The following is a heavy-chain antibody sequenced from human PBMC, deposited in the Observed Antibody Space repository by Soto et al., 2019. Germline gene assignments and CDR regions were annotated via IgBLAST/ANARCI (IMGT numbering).Heavy chain of an antibody. Sequence: AASVKVSCKASGYTFTSYYMHWVRQAPGQGLEWMGIINPSGGSTSYAQKFQGRVTMTRDTSTSTVYMELSSLRSEDTAVYYCARDDYYGSGSYYQPRYYYYGMDVWGQGTTVTVSS. CDR1: GYTFTSYY. V-gene: IGHV1-46*01. CDR2: INPSGGST. J-gene: IGHJ6*02. CDR3: ARDDYYGSGSYYQPRYYYYGMDV. D-gene: IGHD3-10*01.